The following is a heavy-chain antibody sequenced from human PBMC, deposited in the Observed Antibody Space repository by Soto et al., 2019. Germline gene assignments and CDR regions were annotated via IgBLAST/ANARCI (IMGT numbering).Heavy chain of an antibody. D-gene: IGHD3-22*01. V-gene: IGHV3-33*01. CDR3: ARDDDYEANAFDY. Sequence: GGSLRLSCAASGFTFSRYGMHWVRQAPGKGLEWVALIWNDGIRKVYVDFVNGRFTIAGDNSKNTLDLQMNSLRAEDTAVYYCARDDDYEANAFDYWGPGTLVTVSS. CDR2: IWNDGIRK. J-gene: IGHJ4*02. CDR1: GFTFSRYG.